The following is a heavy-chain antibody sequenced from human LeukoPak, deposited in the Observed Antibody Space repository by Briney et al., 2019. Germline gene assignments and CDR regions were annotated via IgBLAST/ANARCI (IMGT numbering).Heavy chain of an antibody. CDR1: GFTFVDYA. V-gene: IGHV3-49*03. J-gene: IGHJ4*02. CDR3: TRVVSYCSGGSCYSISYFDY. CDR2: IRTIGYGEKT. D-gene: IGHD2-15*01. Sequence: GRSLRLSCTASGFTFVDYAMSWFRQAPGEGVGWVGFIRTIGYGEKTEYPASVKGRFSISRDEFKSIAYLQMNSLKTEDPAVYYCTRVVSYCSGGSCYSISYFDYWGQGTLVTVSS.